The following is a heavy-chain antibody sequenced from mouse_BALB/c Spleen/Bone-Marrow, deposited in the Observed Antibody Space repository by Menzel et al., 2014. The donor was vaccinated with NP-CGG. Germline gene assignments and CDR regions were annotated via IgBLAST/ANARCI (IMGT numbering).Heavy chain of an antibody. CDR1: GYTFTDYA. CDR3: ARGRQLGLRSFAY. Sequence: QVQLQQSGPELVRPGVSVKISCKGSGYTFTDYAMHWVKQSHAKSLEWIGVISTYSGNTNYNQKFKGKTTMTVDKSSSAAYMERARLTSEDSAIYYCARGRQLGLRSFAYWGQGTLVTVSA. D-gene: IGHD3-2*01. J-gene: IGHJ3*01. CDR2: ISTYSGNT. V-gene: IGHV1-67*01.